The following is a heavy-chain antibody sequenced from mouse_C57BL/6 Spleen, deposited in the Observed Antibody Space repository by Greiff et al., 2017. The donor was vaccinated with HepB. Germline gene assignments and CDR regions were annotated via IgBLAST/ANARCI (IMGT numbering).Heavy chain of an antibody. CDR1: GFSFNTYA. CDR3: VREGGLACAMDY. CDR2: IRSKSNNYAT. Sequence: DVQLVESGGGLVQPKGSLKLSCAASGFSFNTYAMNWVRQAPGKGLEWVARIRSKSNNYATYYADSVKDRFTISRDDSESMLYLQMNNLKTEDTAMYYCVREGGLACAMDYWGQGTSVTVSS. J-gene: IGHJ4*01. V-gene: IGHV10-1*01.